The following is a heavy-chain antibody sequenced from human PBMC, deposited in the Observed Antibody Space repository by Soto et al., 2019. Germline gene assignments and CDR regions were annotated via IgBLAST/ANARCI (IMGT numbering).Heavy chain of an antibody. D-gene: IGHD2-8*01. CDR2: IYYSGST. V-gene: IGHV4-59*01. CDR1: GGSIRSYD. Sequence: SATLSITCPVSGGSIRSYDWSWIRQPPGKGLEWIGYIYYSGSTNYNPSLKSRVTISVDTSKNQFSLKLSSVTAADTAVYYCARAAQGYCTNGVCYNYYGMDVWGQGTTVTVSS. J-gene: IGHJ6*02. CDR3: ARAAQGYCTNGVCYNYYGMDV.